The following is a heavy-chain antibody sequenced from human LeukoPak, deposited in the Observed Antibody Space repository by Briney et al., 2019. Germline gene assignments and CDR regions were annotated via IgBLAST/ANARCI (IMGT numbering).Heavy chain of an antibody. J-gene: IGHJ4*02. V-gene: IGHV3-23*01. CDR3: AKDPRYGGYDLQDD. Sequence: GGSLRLSCAASGFTFSSYAMSWVRQAPGKGLEWVSAISGSGGSTYYADSVKGRFTISRDNSKNTLYLQMNSLRAEDTAVYYRAKDPRYGGYDLQDDWGQGTLVTVSS. D-gene: IGHD5-12*01. CDR1: GFTFSSYA. CDR2: ISGSGGST.